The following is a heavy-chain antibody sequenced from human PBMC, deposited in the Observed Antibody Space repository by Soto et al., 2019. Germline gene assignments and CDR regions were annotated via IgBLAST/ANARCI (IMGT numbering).Heavy chain of an antibody. D-gene: IGHD1-26*01. J-gene: IGHJ4*01. Sequence: QVQVVESGGGLVKPGGSLRLSCAASGFTFSDYYMSWIRQAPGKGLEWVSYISSSGSYTNYADSVKGRFTMSRDNAKNSLYLQMNSLRAEDSAVYYCARGGREAAVDYWGQGTPVTVSS. V-gene: IGHV3-11*06. CDR1: GFTFSDYY. CDR2: ISSSGSYT. CDR3: ARGGREAAVDY.